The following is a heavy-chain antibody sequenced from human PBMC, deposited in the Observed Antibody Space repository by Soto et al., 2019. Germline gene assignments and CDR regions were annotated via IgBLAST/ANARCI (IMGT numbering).Heavy chain of an antibody. CDR3: ARACGGTFSYDY. CDR2: INPNTGDT. V-gene: IGHV1-2*04. J-gene: IGHJ4*02. CDR1: GYGFTDHF. Sequence: QVQLVQSGAEVKKPGASVKISCKASGYGFTDHFIHWVRQAPGQGLEWMGWINPNTGDTYYPQKFQDCVSMTRDTSISTAYLELSRLTSDEVTVYYCARACGGTFSYDYWGQGTLVTVSS. D-gene: IGHD2-21*01.